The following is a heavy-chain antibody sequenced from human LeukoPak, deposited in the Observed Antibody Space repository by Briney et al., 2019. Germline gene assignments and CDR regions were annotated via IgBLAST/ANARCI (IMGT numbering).Heavy chain of an antibody. Sequence: PGGSLRLSCAASGFTFSSYAMSWVRQAPGKGLEWVSAISGSGGSTYYADSVKGRFTISRDNSKNTLYLQMNSLRAEDTAVYYCAKARALRYFDPFRSDANDYWGQGTLVTVSS. J-gene: IGHJ4*02. CDR3: AKARALRYFDPFRSDANDY. V-gene: IGHV3-23*01. CDR1: GFTFSSYA. D-gene: IGHD3-9*01. CDR2: ISGSGGST.